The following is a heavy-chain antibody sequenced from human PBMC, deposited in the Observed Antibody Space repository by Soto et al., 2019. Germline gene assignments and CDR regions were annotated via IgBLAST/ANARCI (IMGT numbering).Heavy chain of an antibody. V-gene: IGHV3-48*02. CDR3: ARDNAWDSLDI. CDR2: ISSSSSTI. J-gene: IGHJ3*02. Sequence: EVQLVESGGGLVQPGGSLRLSCAASGFTFSSYSMNWVRQAPGKGLEWVSYISSSSSTIYYADSVKGRFTISRANAKNSLYLQITSLRDEDTAVYYCARDNAWDSLDIWCQGTIVTVSA. CDR1: GFTFSSYS.